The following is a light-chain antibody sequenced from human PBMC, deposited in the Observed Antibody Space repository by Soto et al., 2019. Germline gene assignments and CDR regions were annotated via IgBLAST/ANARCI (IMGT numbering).Light chain of an antibody. V-gene: IGLV2-18*02. CDR1: SSDIGYHNR. CDR3: SSFASSATLV. CDR2: EVS. Sequence: QSALTQPPSVSGSPGQSVTISCTGTSSDIGYHNRVSWYQQPPGTAPKLMIYEVSTRYSGVPDRFSGSKSGNTASLTISGLQAEDEVDYYCSSFASSATLVFGGGTKLTVL. J-gene: IGLJ3*02.